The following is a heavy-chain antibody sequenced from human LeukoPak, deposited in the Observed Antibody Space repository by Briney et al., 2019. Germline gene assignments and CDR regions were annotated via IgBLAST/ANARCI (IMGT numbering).Heavy chain of an antibody. CDR3: ARGNPYYLDY. J-gene: IGHJ4*02. CDR2: INTNTGNP. CDR1: GYTFTNYA. V-gene: IGHV7-4-1*02. Sequence: ASVKVSCKASGYTFTNYAMDWVRQASGQGPEWMGWINTNTGNPTYAQGFTGRFVFSLDTSVSTAYLQISSLKAEDTAIYYCARGNPYYLDYWGQGTLVTVSS.